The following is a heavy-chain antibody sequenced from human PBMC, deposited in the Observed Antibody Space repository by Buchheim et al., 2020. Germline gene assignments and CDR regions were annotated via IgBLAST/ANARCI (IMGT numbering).Heavy chain of an antibody. J-gene: IGHJ2*01. CDR2: INHSGST. V-gene: IGHV4-34*01. CDR1: GGSLSDDY. CDR3: AREVGPLLLQDWFFDL. Sequence: QVQLQQWGAGLLKPSETLSLTCAVYGGSLSDDYWSWIRQPPGKGLEWIGEINHSGSTNYNPSLKSRVTLSVDTSKNKFSLKLSSVTAADTAVYYCAREVGPLLLQDWFFDLWGRGTL. D-gene: IGHD2-15*01.